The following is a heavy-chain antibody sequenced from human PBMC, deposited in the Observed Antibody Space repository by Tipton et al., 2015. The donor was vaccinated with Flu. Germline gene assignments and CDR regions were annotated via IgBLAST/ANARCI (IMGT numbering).Heavy chain of an antibody. Sequence: SLRLSCAASGFTFDDYAMHWVRQAPGKGLEWVSGISWNSGSIGYADSVKGRFTISRDNAKNSLYLQMNSLRAEDAAVYYCARAVGGYDAFWGQGTLVTVSS. J-gene: IGHJ4*02. V-gene: IGHV3-9*01. D-gene: IGHD2-8*02. CDR3: ARAVGGYDAF. CDR1: GFTFDDYA. CDR2: ISWNSGSI.